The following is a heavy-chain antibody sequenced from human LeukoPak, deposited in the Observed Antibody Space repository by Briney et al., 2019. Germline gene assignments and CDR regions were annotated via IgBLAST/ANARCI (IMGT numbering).Heavy chain of an antibody. CDR3: ARSWVYYYDSSGYWAH. J-gene: IGHJ4*02. CDR1: GFTFSDYY. CDR2: MSSSGSTI. V-gene: IGHV3-11*01. Sequence: GGSLRLSCAASGFTFSDYYMSWIRQAPGKGLEWVSYMSSSGSTIYYADSVKGRFTISRDNAKNSLYLQMNSLRAEDTAVYYCARSWVYYYDSSGYWAHWGQGTLVTVSS. D-gene: IGHD3-22*01.